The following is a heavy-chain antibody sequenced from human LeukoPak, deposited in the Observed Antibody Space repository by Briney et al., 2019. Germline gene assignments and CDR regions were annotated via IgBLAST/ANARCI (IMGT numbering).Heavy chain of an antibody. J-gene: IGHJ5*02. V-gene: IGHV1-2*02. CDR1: GYTFTAYY. CDR2: INPNSGGT. CDR3: AEQLVGWFDP. D-gene: IGHD6-13*01. Sequence: ASVRVSSTASGYTFTAYYMHWVRQAPGQGLEWMGWINPNSGGTNYAQKFQGRVTMTRDTSISTAYMELSRLRSEDTAVYYCAEQLVGWFDPWGQGTLVTVSS.